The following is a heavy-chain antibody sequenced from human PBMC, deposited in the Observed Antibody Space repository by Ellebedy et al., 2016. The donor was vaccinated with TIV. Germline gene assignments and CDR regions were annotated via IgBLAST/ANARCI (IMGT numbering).Heavy chain of an antibody. J-gene: IGHJ2*01. CDR3: ARCPYVDTTMVPDL. D-gene: IGHD5-18*01. CDR1: GGSISSRNW. Sequence: MPSETLSLTCAVSGGSISSRNWWSWVRQPPGKGLEWIGEIYHCGSTNYNSSLKSRVTILVDKSKNQFSLKLSSVTAADTAVYYCARCPYVDTTMVPDLWGRGTLVTVSS. CDR2: IYHCGST. V-gene: IGHV4-4*02.